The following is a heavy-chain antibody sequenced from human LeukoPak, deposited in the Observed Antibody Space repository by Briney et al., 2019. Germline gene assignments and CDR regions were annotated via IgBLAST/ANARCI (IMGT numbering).Heavy chain of an antibody. V-gene: IGHV4-31*11. CDR2: IYYSGST. CDR1: GGSISSGGYY. D-gene: IGHD3-22*01. CDR3: ASTDSSGYGY. Sequence: SSETLSLTCAVSGGSISSGGYYWSWIRQHPGKGLEWIGYIYYSGSTYYNPSLKSRVTISVDTSKNQFSLKLSSVTAADTAVYYCASTDSSGYGYWGQGTLVTVSS. J-gene: IGHJ4*02.